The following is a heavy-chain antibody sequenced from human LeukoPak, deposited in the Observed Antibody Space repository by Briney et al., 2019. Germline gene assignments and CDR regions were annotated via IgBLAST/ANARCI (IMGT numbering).Heavy chain of an antibody. CDR1: GFTFGDYS. CDR3: TRDSGVETYYDYVWGSPYFDY. CDR2: IRSKANGGTK. V-gene: IGHV3-49*03. D-gene: IGHD3-16*01. Sequence: PGGSLRLSCTASGFTFGDYSMSWFRQAPGKGLEWVGFIRSKANGGTKEYAASVKGRFTISRDDSKSIAYLQMNSLKTEDTAVYYCTRDSGVETYYDYVWGSPYFDYWGQGTLVTVSS. J-gene: IGHJ4*02.